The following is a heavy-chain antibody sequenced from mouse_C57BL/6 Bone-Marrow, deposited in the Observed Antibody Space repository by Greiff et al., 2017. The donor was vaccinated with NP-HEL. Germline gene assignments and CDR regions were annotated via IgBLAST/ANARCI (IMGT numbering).Heavy chain of an antibody. J-gene: IGHJ3*01. D-gene: IGHD3-2*02. CDR3: ATQQLRLPAWFAY. V-gene: IGHV2-4*01. CDR1: GFSLTSYG. CDR2: IWSGGST. Sequence: VHLVESGPGLVQPSQSLSITCTVSGFSLTSYGVHWVRQPPGKGLEWLGVIWSGGSTDYNAAFISRLSISKDNSKSQVFFKMNSLQADDTAIYYCATQQLRLPAWFAYWGQGTLVTVSA.